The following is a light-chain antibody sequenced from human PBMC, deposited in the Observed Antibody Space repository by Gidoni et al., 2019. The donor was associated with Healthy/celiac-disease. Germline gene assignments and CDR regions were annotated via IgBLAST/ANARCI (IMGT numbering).Light chain of an antibody. J-gene: IGKJ1*01. V-gene: IGKV2-28*01. CDR1: QSLLHSNGYNY. Sequence: DIVMTQSPLSLPVTPGEPASISCRSSQSLLHSNGYNYLDWYLQKPGQSPQLLIYLGSNRASGVPDRFSGSGSGTDFTLKISRVEAEDVGVYYCMQALQTPLTFGHXTKVEIK. CDR3: MQALQTPLT. CDR2: LGS.